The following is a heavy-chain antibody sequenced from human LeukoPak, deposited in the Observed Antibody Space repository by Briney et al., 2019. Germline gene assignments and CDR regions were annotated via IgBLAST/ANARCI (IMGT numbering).Heavy chain of an antibody. J-gene: IGHJ6*02. Sequence: GSLRLSCAASGFTFSSYSMNWVRQAPGKGLEWVSSISSSSSYIYYEDSVKGRFTISRDNAKNSLYLQMNSLRAEDTAVYYCARDLIAAAGYYYYGMDVWGQGTTVTVSS. D-gene: IGHD6-13*01. V-gene: IGHV3-21*01. CDR2: ISSSSSYI. CDR3: ARDLIAAAGYYYYGMDV. CDR1: GFTFSSYS.